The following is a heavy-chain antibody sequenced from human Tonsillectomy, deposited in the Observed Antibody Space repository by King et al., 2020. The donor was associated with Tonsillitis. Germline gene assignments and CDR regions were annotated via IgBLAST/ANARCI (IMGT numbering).Heavy chain of an antibody. J-gene: IGHJ4*02. CDR2: IYYSGST. CDR3: ARQDIVATSLDY. D-gene: IGHD5-12*01. Sequence: LQLQESGPGLVKPSETLSLTCTVSGGSIYSSTYYWGWVRQPPWQGLEWIGSIYYSGSTYYNPSLKSRVTISVDTSKNQFSLKVRSVTAADTAVYYCARQDIVATSLDYWGQGTLVTVSS. CDR1: GGSIYSSTYY. V-gene: IGHV4-39*07.